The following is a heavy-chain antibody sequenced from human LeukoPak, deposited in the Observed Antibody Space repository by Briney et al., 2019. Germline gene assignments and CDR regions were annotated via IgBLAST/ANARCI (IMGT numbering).Heavy chain of an antibody. Sequence: GSLRLSCAASGFTFSSYEMNWVRQAPGKGLEWVSYISSSGSTIYYADSVKGRFTISRDNAKNSLYLQMNSLRAEDTAVYYCAELGITMIGGVWGKGTTVTVSS. CDR1: GFTFSSYE. D-gene: IGHD3-10*02. CDR2: ISSSGSTI. CDR3: AELGITMIGGV. V-gene: IGHV3-48*03. J-gene: IGHJ6*04.